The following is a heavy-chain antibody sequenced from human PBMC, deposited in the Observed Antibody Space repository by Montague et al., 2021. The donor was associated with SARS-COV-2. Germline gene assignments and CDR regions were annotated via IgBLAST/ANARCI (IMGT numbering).Heavy chain of an antibody. Sequence: CAISGDSVPRNSAAWNWIRQSPSRRLEWLGRTYHRSKWYNDYAVSVKSRIAINPDTSKNQISLQLNSVTPEDTAVYYCARTSASSDYWGQGTLVTVSS. D-gene: IGHD1-26*01. J-gene: IGHJ4*02. CDR2: TYHRSKWYN. V-gene: IGHV6-1*01. CDR3: ARTSASSDY. CDR1: GDSVPRNSAA.